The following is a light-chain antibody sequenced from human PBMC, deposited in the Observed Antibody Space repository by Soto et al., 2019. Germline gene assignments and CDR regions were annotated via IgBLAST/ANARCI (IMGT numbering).Light chain of an antibody. CDR3: QQYGSSPREFT. J-gene: IGKJ3*01. Sequence: EIVLTQSPGNLSLSPGERATLSCRASQSVSSSYLAWYQQKPGQAPRLLIYGASSRATGIPDRFSGSGSGTDFTLTISRLEPEDFAVYYCQQYGSSPREFTFGPGTKVDIK. CDR1: QSVSSSY. V-gene: IGKV3-20*01. CDR2: GAS.